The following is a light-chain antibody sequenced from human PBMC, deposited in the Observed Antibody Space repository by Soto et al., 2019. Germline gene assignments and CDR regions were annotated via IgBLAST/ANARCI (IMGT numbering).Light chain of an antibody. CDR1: SSNMGRNF. Sequence: QSVLTQPPSASGTPGQRVTISCSGSSSNMGRNFVNWYQHLPGTAPKVLIYTNDQRPSGVPDRFSGSKSGTSASLAISGLQREEEADYYCAAWDDSLNGPVFGGGTKLTVL. CDR2: TND. J-gene: IGLJ2*01. CDR3: AAWDDSLNGPV. V-gene: IGLV1-44*01.